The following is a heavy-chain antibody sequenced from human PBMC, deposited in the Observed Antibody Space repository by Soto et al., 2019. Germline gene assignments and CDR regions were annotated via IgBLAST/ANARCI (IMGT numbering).Heavy chain of an antibody. J-gene: IGHJ6*02. Sequence: SETLSLTCAVSGGSISSGNWWSWVRQPPGKGLEWIGEIYHSGSTNYNPSLKSRVTISVDKSKNQFSLKLSSVTAADTAVYYCATDYGSGSDLSYYYYYGMDVWGQGTTVTVSS. CDR3: ATDYGSGSDLSYYYYYGMDV. CDR2: IYHSGST. D-gene: IGHD3-10*01. V-gene: IGHV4-4*02. CDR1: GGSISSGNW.